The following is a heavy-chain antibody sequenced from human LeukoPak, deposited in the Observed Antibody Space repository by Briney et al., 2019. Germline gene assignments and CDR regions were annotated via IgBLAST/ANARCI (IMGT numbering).Heavy chain of an antibody. CDR2: IKTQTDGVRT. CDR1: GFTVSSNY. V-gene: IGHV3-15*01. D-gene: IGHD1-26*01. Sequence: GGSLRLSCAASGFTVSSNYMSWVRQAPGKGLEWVGRIKTQTDGVRTDYAAPVKGGFTISRDDSKNTLYLQMNSLKTEDTAVYYCTTDLLVGATRVDHWGQGTLVTVSS. CDR3: TTDLLVGATRVDH. J-gene: IGHJ4*02.